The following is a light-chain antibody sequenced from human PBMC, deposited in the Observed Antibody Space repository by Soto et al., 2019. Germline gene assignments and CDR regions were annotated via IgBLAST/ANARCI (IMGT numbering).Light chain of an antibody. J-gene: IGKJ3*01. V-gene: IGKV3-11*01. CDR2: DTS. CDR1: QSVGSY. Sequence: EIVLTQSPATLSLSPGERATLSCRANQSVGSYLAWYQQKPGQAPRLLIYDTSNRATGIPARFSGSGSGTDFTPTINSLEPEDFAVYHCQKRSDRFYFGPGNKGDIK. CDR3: QKRSDRFY.